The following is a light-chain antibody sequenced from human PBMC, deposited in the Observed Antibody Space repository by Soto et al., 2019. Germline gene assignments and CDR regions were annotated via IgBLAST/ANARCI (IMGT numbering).Light chain of an antibody. Sequence: DIPMTQSPAPLSVSVGDRVTITCRASQSINNYLNWYLQRPGQAPKLLIRSASTLQRGVPSRFSGSGSRTEFTLTISSLQSEDFALYYCHQYNSWPTGTFGQGTKVDI. J-gene: IGKJ2*01. CDR3: HQYNSWPTGT. V-gene: IGKV1-39*01. CDR1: QSINNY. CDR2: SAS.